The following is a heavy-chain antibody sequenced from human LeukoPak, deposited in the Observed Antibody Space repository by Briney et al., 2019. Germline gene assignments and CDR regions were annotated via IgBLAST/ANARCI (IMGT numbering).Heavy chain of an antibody. Sequence: SETLSLTCAVYGGSFSGYYWSWIRQPPGKGLEWIGEINHSGSTNYNPSLKSRVTISVDTSKNQFSLKLSSVTAADTAVYYCARSPSRFVHTRTQYVLFDYWGQGTLVTVSS. J-gene: IGHJ4*02. CDR3: ARSPSRFVHTRTQYVLFDY. CDR2: INHSGST. V-gene: IGHV4-34*01. D-gene: IGHD3-10*02. CDR1: GGSFSGYY.